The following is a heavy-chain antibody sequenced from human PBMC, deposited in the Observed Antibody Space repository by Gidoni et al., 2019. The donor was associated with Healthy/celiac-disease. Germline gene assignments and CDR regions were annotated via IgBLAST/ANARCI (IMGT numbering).Heavy chain of an antibody. J-gene: IGHJ6*02. D-gene: IGHD2-2*01. CDR3: TTPGVVPADHYYYYGMDV. CDR1: SNAW. V-gene: IGHV3-15*07. Sequence: SNAWMNWVRQAPGKGLEWVGRIKSKTDGGTTDYAAPVKGRFTISRDDSKNTLYLQMNSLKTEDTAVYYCTTPGVVPADHYYYYGMDVWGQGTTVTVSS. CDR2: IKSKTDGGTT.